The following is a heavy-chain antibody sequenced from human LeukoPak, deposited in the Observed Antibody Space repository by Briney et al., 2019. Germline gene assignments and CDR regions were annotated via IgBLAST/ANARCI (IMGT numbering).Heavy chain of an antibody. CDR3: AKDMDYGSGSYYTGGTTYGMDV. Sequence: QPGGSLRLSCAASGFTFSSYWMHWVRQAPGKGLVWVSRINSDGSSTSYADSVKGRFTISRDNAKNSLYLQMNSLRAEDTALYYCAKDMDYGSGSYYTGGTTYGMDVWGQGTTVTVSS. J-gene: IGHJ6*02. V-gene: IGHV3-74*01. D-gene: IGHD3-10*01. CDR2: INSDGSST. CDR1: GFTFSSYW.